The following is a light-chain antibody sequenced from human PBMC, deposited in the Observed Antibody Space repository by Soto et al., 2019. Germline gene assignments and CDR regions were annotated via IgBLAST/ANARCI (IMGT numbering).Light chain of an antibody. Sequence: DIQMTQSPSSLSASVGDRVTITCRASQSIGSYLNWYQHKPGKAPKLLNYAASSLQSGVPSRFSGSGSGTDFTLTISSLQPEDFATYYCQQSYSTPYTFGQGTKLEIK. J-gene: IGKJ2*01. V-gene: IGKV1-39*01. CDR1: QSIGSY. CDR3: QQSYSTPYT. CDR2: AAS.